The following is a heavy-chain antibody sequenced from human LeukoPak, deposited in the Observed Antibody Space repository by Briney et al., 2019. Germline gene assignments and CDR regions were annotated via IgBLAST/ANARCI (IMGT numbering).Heavy chain of an antibody. CDR2: IYYSGST. J-gene: IGHJ2*01. CDR1: GGSISSGGYY. CDR3: ARGGGYGGNSGWYFDL. Sequence: PSQTLSLTCTVSGGSISSGGYYRSWLRQHPGKGLEWIGYIYYSGSTYYNPSLKSRVTISVDTSKNQFSLKLSSVTAADTAVYYCARGGGYGGNSGWYFDLWGRGTLVTVSS. V-gene: IGHV4-31*03. D-gene: IGHD4-23*01.